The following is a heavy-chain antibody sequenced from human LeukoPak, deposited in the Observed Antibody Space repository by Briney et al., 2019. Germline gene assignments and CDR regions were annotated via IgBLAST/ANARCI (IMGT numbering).Heavy chain of an antibody. CDR3: AKDYGSGSYYTYYFDY. D-gene: IGHD3-10*01. V-gene: IGHV3-30*04. CDR2: ISYDGSNK. CDR1: GFTFSSYA. J-gene: IGHJ4*02. Sequence: GRSLRLSCAASGFTFSSYAMHWVRQAPGKGLEWVAVISYDGSNKYYADSVKGRFTISRDNSKNTLYLQMNSLRAEDTAVYYCAKDYGSGSYYTYYFDYWGQGTLVTVSS.